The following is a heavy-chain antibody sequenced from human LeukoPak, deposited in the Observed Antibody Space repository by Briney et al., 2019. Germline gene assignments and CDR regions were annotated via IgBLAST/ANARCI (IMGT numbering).Heavy chain of an antibody. CDR3: AKDEVYYDILTALQSRRGGGRQSYYYYMDV. CDR1: GFTFSSYS. V-gene: IGHV3-30*02. Sequence: PGGSLRLSCAASGFTFSSYSMNWVRQVPGKGLEWVAFIRHDGSNKYYADSVKGRFAISRDNSKNTVFLQMNSLRAEDTAVYYCAKDEVYYDILTALQSRRGGGRQSYYYYMDVWGKGATVTISS. CDR2: IRHDGSNK. D-gene: IGHD3-9*01. J-gene: IGHJ6*03.